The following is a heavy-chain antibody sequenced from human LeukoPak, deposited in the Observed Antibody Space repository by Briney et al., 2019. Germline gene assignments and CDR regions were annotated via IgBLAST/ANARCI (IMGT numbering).Heavy chain of an antibody. CDR3: ARNVGYNYGNDAFDI. CDR1: GFTFSTYW. J-gene: IGHJ3*02. CDR2: INQDGSEK. D-gene: IGHD5-18*01. V-gene: IGHV3-7*01. Sequence: PGGSLRLSCAASGFTFSTYWMSWVRQAPGKGLEWVANINQDGSEKYYVDSVKGRFTISRDNAKNSLYLQMNSLRAEDTAVYHCARNVGYNYGNDAFDIWGQGTMVTVSS.